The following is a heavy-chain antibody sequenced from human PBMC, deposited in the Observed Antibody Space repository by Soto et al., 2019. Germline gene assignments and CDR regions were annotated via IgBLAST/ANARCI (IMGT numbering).Heavy chain of an antibody. J-gene: IGHJ4*02. CDR1: GYTFTSYA. CDR3: ARGSAFDY. CDR2: INAYNGNT. Sequence: ASVKVSCKASGYTFTSYAIGWVRQAPGQGLEWMGWINAYNGNTGYAQKFQGRVTMTRNTSISTAYMELSSLRSEDTAVYYCARGSAFDYWGQGTLVTVSS. V-gene: IGHV1-8*02.